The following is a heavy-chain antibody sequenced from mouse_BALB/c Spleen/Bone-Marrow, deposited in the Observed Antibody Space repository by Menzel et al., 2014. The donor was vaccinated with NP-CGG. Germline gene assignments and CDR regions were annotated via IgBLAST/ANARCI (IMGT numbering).Heavy chain of an antibody. CDR3: ATRFITTAGY. J-gene: IGHJ2*01. D-gene: IGHD1-2*01. V-gene: IGHV1S29*02. CDR1: GYTFTDYN. Sequence: AQLQQSGLELGKPGASVKISCKASGYTFTDYNMHWVKQSHEKSLEWIGYIYPYNGGTGYNQKFKSKATLTVDNSSSTAYMELRSLTSEDSAVYYCATRFITTAGYWNQATTLAVS. CDR2: IYPYNGGT.